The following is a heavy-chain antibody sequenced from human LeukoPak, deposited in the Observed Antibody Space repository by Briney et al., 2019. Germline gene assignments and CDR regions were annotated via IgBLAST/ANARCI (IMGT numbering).Heavy chain of an antibody. D-gene: IGHD6-13*01. J-gene: IGHJ6*03. CDR1: GFTFSDYS. Sequence: AGGSLRLSCAAPGFTFSDYSMNWVRQAPGQGLEWVSSISSSGGYIYYADSVKGRFTISRDNAKNLLYLQVNSLRAEDTAVYYCAREGDSSPRREYYYYYMDVWGKGTTVTVSS. CDR3: AREGDSSPRREYYYYYMDV. V-gene: IGHV3-21*01. CDR2: ISSSGGYI.